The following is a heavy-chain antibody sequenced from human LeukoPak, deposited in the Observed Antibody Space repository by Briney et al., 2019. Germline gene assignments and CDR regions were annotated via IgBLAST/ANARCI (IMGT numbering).Heavy chain of an antibody. Sequence: SVTLSLTCTVSGDSINSLDLWSWVRQPPGKGLEWIGEMYLSGTTHSNPPVKSRVTISIDKSKNQFFLNLSSVTAADTAVYYCAGLVGRYSSGLYYYYFDYWGQGTLVTVSS. CDR1: GDSINSLDL. D-gene: IGHD3-22*01. CDR2: MYLSGTT. J-gene: IGHJ4*02. CDR3: AGLVGRYSSGLYYYYFDY. V-gene: IGHV4-4*02.